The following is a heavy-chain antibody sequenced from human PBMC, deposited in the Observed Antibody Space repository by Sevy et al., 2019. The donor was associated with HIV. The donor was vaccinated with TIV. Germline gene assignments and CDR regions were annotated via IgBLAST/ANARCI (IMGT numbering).Heavy chain of an antibody. D-gene: IGHD3-22*01. V-gene: IGHV3-23*01. Sequence: GGSLRLSCAASGFTFSSYAMSWVRQAPGKGLEWVSAISGSGGSTYYVDSVKGRFTISRDNSKNTLYLQMNILRAEDTAVYYCAKSDSSGYPYYYYGMDVWGQGTTVTVSS. CDR3: AKSDSSGYPYYYYGMDV. CDR1: GFTFSSYA. J-gene: IGHJ6*02. CDR2: ISGSGGST.